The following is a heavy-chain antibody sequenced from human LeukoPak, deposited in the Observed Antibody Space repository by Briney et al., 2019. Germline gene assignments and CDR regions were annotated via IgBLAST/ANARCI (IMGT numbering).Heavy chain of an antibody. J-gene: IGHJ6*02. CDR3: ASAGGYNGYYGMDV. CDR1: GGTFSSCA. CDR2: IIPILGIA. D-gene: IGHD5-24*01. Sequence: GASVKVSCKASGGTFSSCAISWVRQAPGQGLEWMGRIIPILGIANYAQKFQGRVTITADKSTSTAYMELSSLRSEDTAVYYCASAGGYNGYYGMDVWGQGTTVTVSS. V-gene: IGHV1-69*04.